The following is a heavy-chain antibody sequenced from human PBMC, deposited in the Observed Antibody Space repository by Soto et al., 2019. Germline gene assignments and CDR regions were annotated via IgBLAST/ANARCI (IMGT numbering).Heavy chain of an antibody. V-gene: IGHV4-31*03. Sequence: SESLSLTCTVSGGSVSSGAYYWSWLRQHPGKGLEWIGYISYSGSTYYAPPLQSRVTISVDTSKSQFSLKLSCVTAADTAVYYCARAMGLDLMRRRTWNLDIWGQGTMVTVSS. CDR3: ARAMGLDLMRRRTWNLDI. D-gene: IGHD2-8*01. J-gene: IGHJ3*02. CDR2: ISYSGST. CDR1: GGSVSSGAYY.